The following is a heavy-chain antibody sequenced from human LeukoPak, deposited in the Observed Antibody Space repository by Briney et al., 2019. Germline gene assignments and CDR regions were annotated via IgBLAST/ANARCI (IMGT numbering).Heavy chain of an antibody. CDR3: ARGLDYYDSSGYYSPPDY. J-gene: IGHJ4*02. CDR1: GGTFSSYA. Sequence: SVKVSCKASGGTFSSYAISWVRQAPGQGLEWMGGIIPIFGTANYAQKLQGRVTMTTDTSTSTAYMELRSLRSDDTAVYYCARGLDYYDSSGYYSPPDYWGQGTLVTVSS. D-gene: IGHD3-22*01. V-gene: IGHV1-69*05. CDR2: IIPIFGTA.